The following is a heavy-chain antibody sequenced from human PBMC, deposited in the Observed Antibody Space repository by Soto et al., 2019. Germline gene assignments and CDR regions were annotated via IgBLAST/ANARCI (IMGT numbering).Heavy chain of an antibody. CDR3: ARDKDREQLGGNYYYTLDV. D-gene: IGHD1-1*01. J-gene: IGHJ6*02. Sequence: QVQLVQSGAEVVKPGSSVKVSCKASGDTFDTFAISWVRQAPGQGLEWMGGIIPIFRTPDYGQKFQGRVTITADESSSKAYRELSSLRSEDTAVYYCARDKDREQLGGNYYYTLDVWGQGTTVTVSS. V-gene: IGHV1-69*12. CDR2: IIPIFRTP. CDR1: GDTFDTFA.